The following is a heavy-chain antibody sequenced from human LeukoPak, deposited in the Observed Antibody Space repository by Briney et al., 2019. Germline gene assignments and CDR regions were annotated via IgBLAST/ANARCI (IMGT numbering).Heavy chain of an antibody. D-gene: IGHD6-13*01. Sequence: ASVKVSCKASGYTFTTYSMHWVRQAPGQGLEWMGIINPSGGSTSYAQKFQGRVTMTRDTSTSTVYMELSSLRSEDTAVYYCARDVEQQLVFDYWGQGTLVTVSS. CDR3: ARDVEQQLVFDY. V-gene: IGHV1-46*01. J-gene: IGHJ4*02. CDR1: GYTFTTYS. CDR2: INPSGGST.